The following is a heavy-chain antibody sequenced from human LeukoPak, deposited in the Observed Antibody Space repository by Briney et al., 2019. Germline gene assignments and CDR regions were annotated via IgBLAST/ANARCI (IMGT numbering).Heavy chain of an antibody. V-gene: IGHV4-4*07. Sequence: PSETLSLTCTVPGGSISSYYWSWIRQPAGKGVEWIGRIYTSGSTNYNPSLKSRVTMSVDTSKNQFSLKLSSVTAADTAVYYCARSAKDYGSPTGFDYWGQGTLVTASS. D-gene: IGHD4-17*01. CDR3: ARSAKDYGSPTGFDY. CDR2: IYTSGST. J-gene: IGHJ4*02. CDR1: GGSISSYY.